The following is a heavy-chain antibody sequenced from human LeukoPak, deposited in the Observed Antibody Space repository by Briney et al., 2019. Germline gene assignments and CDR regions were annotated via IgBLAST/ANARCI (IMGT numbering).Heavy chain of an antibody. CDR1: GFNFGDFA. Sequence: PGGSLRLSCAASGFNFGDFAMNWVRQAPGKGLEWVSSINWSSGRIFYADSVKGRFTISRSNTRNSLYLEINSLRPEDTALYYCTKVSLSLAASAFDSWGQGTPVTVSS. CDR3: TKVSLSLAASAFDS. D-gene: IGHD6-13*01. CDR2: INWSSGRI. J-gene: IGHJ4*02. V-gene: IGHV3-9*01.